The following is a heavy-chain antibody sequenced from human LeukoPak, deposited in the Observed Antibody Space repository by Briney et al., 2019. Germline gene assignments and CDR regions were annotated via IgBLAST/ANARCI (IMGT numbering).Heavy chain of an antibody. Sequence: SSETLSLTRTVSGGSVSNASYYWSWIRQPPGKGLDWIGSVYYSGSTNYRPSLKSRVTVSVDPSKTQFSLKLTSVTAADTAVYYCARVRYGSGSYYFDNWGQGTLVTVSS. CDR2: VYYSGST. V-gene: IGHV4-61*01. CDR1: GGSVSNASYY. CDR3: ARVRYGSGSYYFDN. J-gene: IGHJ4*02. D-gene: IGHD3-10*01.